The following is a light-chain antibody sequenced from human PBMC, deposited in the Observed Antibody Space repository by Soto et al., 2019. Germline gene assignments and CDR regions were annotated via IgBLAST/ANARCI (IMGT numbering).Light chain of an antibody. J-gene: IGLJ2*01. CDR3: SSYTGSSTLV. CDR2: DVS. CDR1: SSDVGGYNY. Sequence: QSALTQPASVSGSPRQSITISCAGTSSDVGGYNYVSWYQQHPGKAPKLMIYDVSNRPSGVSNRFSGSKSGNTASLTISGXXXXXEADYYCSSYTGSSTLVFGGGTQLTVL. V-gene: IGLV2-14*03.